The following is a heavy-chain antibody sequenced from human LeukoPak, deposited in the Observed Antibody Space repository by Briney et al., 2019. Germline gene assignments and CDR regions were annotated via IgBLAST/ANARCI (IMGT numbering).Heavy chain of an antibody. Sequence: SETLSLTCAVYGGSFSGYYWSWIRQPPGKGLEWIGEINHSGSTNYNPSLKSRVTISVDTSKNQSSLKLSSVTAADTAVYYCARPGGRVQLERRNYFDYWGQGTLVTVSS. CDR1: GGSFSGYY. CDR3: ARPGGRVQLERRNYFDY. V-gene: IGHV4-34*01. CDR2: INHSGST. D-gene: IGHD1-1*01. J-gene: IGHJ4*02.